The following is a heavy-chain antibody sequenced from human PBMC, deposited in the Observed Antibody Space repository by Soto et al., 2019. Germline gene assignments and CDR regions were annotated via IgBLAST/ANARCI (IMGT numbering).Heavy chain of an antibody. D-gene: IGHD3-3*01. CDR2: IKSKTDGGTT. V-gene: IGHV3-15*07. CDR1: GFTFSNAW. CDR3: TTFGVVIPPPYGMDV. Sequence: EVQLVESGGGLVKPGGSLRLSCAASGFTFSNAWMNWVRQAPGKGLGWVGRIKSKTDGGTTDYAAPVKGRFTISRDDSKNTLYLQMNSLKTEDTAVYYCTTFGVVIPPPYGMDVWGQGTTVTVSS. J-gene: IGHJ6*02.